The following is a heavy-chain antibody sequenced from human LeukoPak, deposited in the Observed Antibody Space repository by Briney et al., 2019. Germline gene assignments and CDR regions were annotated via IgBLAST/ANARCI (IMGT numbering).Heavy chain of an antibody. CDR2: INPNSGVT. CDR3: ARAEIVVVPAAPNDAFDI. Sequence: ASVKVSCKASGYTFTGYYMHWVRQAPGQGLEWMGWINPNSGVTNYAQKFQGRVTMTRDTSISTAYMELSRLRSDDTAVYYCARAEIVVVPAAPNDAFDIWGQGTMVTVSS. J-gene: IGHJ3*02. V-gene: IGHV1-2*02. D-gene: IGHD2-2*01. CDR1: GYTFTGYY.